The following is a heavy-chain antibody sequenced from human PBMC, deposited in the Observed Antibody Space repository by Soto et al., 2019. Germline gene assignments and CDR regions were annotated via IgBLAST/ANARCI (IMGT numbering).Heavy chain of an antibody. CDR2: INHSGGS. Sequence: PSETLSLTCAVYGGSFSGYYWSWIRQPPGKGLEWIGEINHSGGSNYNPSLKSRVTISVATSKNQFSLKLSSVSAADTALYYCERCSLVVVPAPGFDPWCRGTLVTVSS. J-gene: IGHJ5*02. CDR3: ERCSLVVVPAPGFDP. V-gene: IGHV4-34*01. D-gene: IGHD2-2*01. CDR1: GGSFSGYY.